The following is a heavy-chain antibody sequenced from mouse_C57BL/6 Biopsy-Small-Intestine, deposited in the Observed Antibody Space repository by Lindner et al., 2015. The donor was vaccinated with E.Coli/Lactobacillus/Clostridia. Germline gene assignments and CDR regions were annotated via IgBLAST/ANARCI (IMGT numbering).Heavy chain of an antibody. CDR1: GYTFTGFG. Sequence: SVKVSCKASGYTFTGFGIIWLRQAPGQGLEWMGWMNADNGNTNYAQKFQGRVTMTTDTSTNTAYMELRSLTSDDTAVYYCARGISVDLQGIFHHWGQGTLLTVSS. V-gene: IGHV1-84*02. J-gene: IGHJ2*01. D-gene: IGHD6-1*01. CDR3: ARGISVDLQGIFHH. CDR2: MNADNGNT.